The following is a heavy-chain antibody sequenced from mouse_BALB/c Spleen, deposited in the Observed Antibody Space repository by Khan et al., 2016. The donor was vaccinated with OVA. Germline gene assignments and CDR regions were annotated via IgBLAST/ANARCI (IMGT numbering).Heavy chain of an antibody. D-gene: IGHD1-1*02. V-gene: IGHV1-77*01. Sequence: VQLQESGPELVKPGASVKMSCTASGYTFTDYVINWVKQRTGQGLEWIGDIFPGGGSSYYNEKFKGKAKLTADKSSNTAYMQLSSLTFEDTAVCICASGWYSVFAYWGQGTLVTVSA. J-gene: IGHJ3*01. CDR1: GYTFTDYV. CDR2: IFPGGGSS. CDR3: ASGWYSVFAY.